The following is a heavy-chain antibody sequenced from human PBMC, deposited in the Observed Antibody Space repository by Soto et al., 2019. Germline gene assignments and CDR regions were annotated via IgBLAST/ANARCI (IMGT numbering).Heavy chain of an antibody. J-gene: IGHJ4*02. CDR2: INHSGST. CDR3: ARGSYSDILTGYPYYFDQ. Sequence: SETLSLTCAVYGGSFSGYHWTWIHQPPGKGLEWIGEINHSGSTNYNPSLTSRVTISLDTSKTQFSLKLSSVTAADTAVYYCARGSYSDILTGYPYYFDQWGQGTLVTVSS. V-gene: IGHV4-34*01. D-gene: IGHD3-9*01. CDR1: GGSFSGYH.